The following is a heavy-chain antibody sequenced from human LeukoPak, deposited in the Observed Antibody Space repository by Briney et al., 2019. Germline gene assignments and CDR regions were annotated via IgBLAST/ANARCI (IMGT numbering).Heavy chain of an antibody. J-gene: IGHJ2*01. V-gene: IGHV3-9*01. CDR1: GFTFDDYA. CDR2: ISWNSGSI. CDR3: AKGPRDAAMSNWYFDL. D-gene: IGHD2-2*01. Sequence: GRSLRLSCAASGFTFDDYAMHWVRQAPGKGLEWVSGISWNSGSIGYADSVKGRFTISRDNAKNSLYLQMNSLRAEDTALYYCAKGPRDAAMSNWYFDLWGRGTLVTVSS.